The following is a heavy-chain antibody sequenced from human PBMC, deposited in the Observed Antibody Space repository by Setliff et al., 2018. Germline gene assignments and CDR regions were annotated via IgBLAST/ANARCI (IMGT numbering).Heavy chain of an antibody. CDR2: IYYSGST. CDR3: ARQQQLVIGSTAYYYYGMDV. J-gene: IGHJ6*04. V-gene: IGHV4-39*07. CDR1: GGSISSSSYY. D-gene: IGHD6-13*01. Sequence: SETLSLTCTVSGGSISSSSYYWGWIRQPPGKGLEWIEIIYYSGSTYYNPSLKSRVTISVDTSKNQFSLKLSSVTAADTAVYYCARQQQLVIGSTAYYYYGMDVWGKGTTVTVSS.